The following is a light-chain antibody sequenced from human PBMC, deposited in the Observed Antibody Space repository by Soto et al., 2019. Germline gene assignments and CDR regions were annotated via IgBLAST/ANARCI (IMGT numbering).Light chain of an antibody. Sequence: EIVMTQSPATLSVSPGERATLSCRASQSVSSNLAWYQQKPGQAPRLVIYGASTRATGIPARFSGSGSGTEFTHTISSLQSEDFAVYYCQQYNNWPFTFAPGTKVDIK. V-gene: IGKV3-15*01. CDR3: QQYNNWPFT. CDR1: QSVSSN. CDR2: GAS. J-gene: IGKJ3*01.